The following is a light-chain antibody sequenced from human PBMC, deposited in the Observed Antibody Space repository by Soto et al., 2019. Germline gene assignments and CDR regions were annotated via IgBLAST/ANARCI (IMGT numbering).Light chain of an antibody. J-gene: IGKJ1*01. V-gene: IGKV3-20*01. CDR2: GAS. CDR3: QKYGSFWT. Sequence: EIVLTQSPGTLSLSPGERATLSCRASQSVSSRFLAWHQQKPGQAPRLLIYGASTRATGIPDRFSGSGSGTDFTLTISRLEPEDFAVYYCQKYGSFWTFGQGTKVDIK. CDR1: QSVSSRF.